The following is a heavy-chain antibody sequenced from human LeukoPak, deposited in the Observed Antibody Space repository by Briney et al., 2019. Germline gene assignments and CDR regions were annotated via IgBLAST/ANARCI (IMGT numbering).Heavy chain of an antibody. CDR3: TKDLRYYYADNHSIMDEHDY. Sequence: PGGSLRLSCEASGFTFNIYTMNWVRQAPGKGLEWVSSITSGSTYINYADSLKGRFTTSRDNAKNSLYLQMNSLRVEDTALYYCTKDLRYYYADNHSIMDEHDYWGQGTLVTVSS. V-gene: IGHV3-21*01. CDR1: GFTFNIYT. D-gene: IGHD4-23*01. CDR2: ITSGSTYI. J-gene: IGHJ4*02.